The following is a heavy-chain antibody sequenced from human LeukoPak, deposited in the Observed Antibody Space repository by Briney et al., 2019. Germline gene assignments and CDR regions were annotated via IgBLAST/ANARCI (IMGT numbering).Heavy chain of an antibody. D-gene: IGHD3-22*01. CDR3: ASPYNYYDSSGYFYPGAFDI. CDR2: IYYSGST. V-gene: IGHV4-34*01. J-gene: IGHJ3*02. CDR1: GGSFSGYY. Sequence: PSETLSLTCAVYGGSFSGYYWSWIRQPPGKGLEWIGSIYYSGSTYYNPSLKSRVTISVDTSKNQFSLKLSSVTAADTAVYYCASPYNYYDSSGYFYPGAFDIWGQGTMVTVSS.